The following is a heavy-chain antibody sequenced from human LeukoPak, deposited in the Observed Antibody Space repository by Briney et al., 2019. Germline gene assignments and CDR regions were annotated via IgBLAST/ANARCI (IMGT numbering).Heavy chain of an antibody. CDR1: GYTFTSYY. CDR3: ARVGIQLWPDFDY. V-gene: IGHV1-46*01. CDR2: INPSGGST. Sequence: ASVKVSCKASGYTFTSYYIHWVRQAPGQGLEWMGIINPSGGSTSYAQKFQGRVTMTRDTSTSTVYMEVSSLRSEDTAVYYCARVGIQLWPDFDYWGQGTLVTVSS. D-gene: IGHD5-18*01. J-gene: IGHJ4*02.